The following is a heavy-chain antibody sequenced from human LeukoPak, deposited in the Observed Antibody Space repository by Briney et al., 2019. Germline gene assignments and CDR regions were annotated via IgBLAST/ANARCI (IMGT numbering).Heavy chain of an antibody. CDR1: GGSFSGYY. D-gene: IGHD3-22*01. CDR2: INHSGST. V-gene: IGHV4-34*01. Sequence: SETLSLTCAVYGGSFSGYYWSWIRQPPGKRLEWIGEINHSGSTNYNPSLKSRVTISVDTSKNQFSLKLSSVTAADTAVYYCARGRVNYYDSSGYYVNYFDYWGQGTLVTVSS. J-gene: IGHJ4*02. CDR3: ARGRVNYYDSSGYYVNYFDY.